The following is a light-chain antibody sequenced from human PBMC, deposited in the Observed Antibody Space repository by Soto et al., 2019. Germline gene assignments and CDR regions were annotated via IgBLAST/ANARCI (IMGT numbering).Light chain of an antibody. CDR2: DAS. Sequence: DIQLTQSPSSLSASVGDRVTITCQASQDINNYLTWYQQKPGKAPNLLIYDASTLGTGVSARFSGNGSGTDFSVTINNLQPQDTATYYCQQYDVVPCTFGQGTKLEIK. J-gene: IGKJ2*02. CDR3: QQYDVVPCT. V-gene: IGKV1-33*01. CDR1: QDINNY.